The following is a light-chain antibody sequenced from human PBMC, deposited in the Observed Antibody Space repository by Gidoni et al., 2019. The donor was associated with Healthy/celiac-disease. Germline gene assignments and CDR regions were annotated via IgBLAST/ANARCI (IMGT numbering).Light chain of an antibody. Sequence: EIVLTQSRGTLSLSPGERATLSCRASQSVGSNYLAWYQQKPGQAPRLLIYDTSSRATGIPDRFSGSGSATDFTLTISRLEPEDFAVYFCQQYGSSPYTFGQGTKLEIK. CDR2: DTS. CDR1: QSVGSNY. J-gene: IGKJ2*01. CDR3: QQYGSSPYT. V-gene: IGKV3-20*01.